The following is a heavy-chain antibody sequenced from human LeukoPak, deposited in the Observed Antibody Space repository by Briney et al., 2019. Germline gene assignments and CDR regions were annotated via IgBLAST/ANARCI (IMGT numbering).Heavy chain of an antibody. CDR3: ARQADNSWSPFDY. CDR1: GYSFNSHW. V-gene: IGHV5-51*01. D-gene: IGHD6-13*01. Sequence: PGESLEISCKGSGYSFNSHWIGWVRQMPGKGLEWMGIIYPGDSNTRYRPSYQGQVTISADKSISTAYLQWSSLKASDTAIYYCARQADNSWSPFDYWGQGTLVTVSS. CDR2: IYPGDSNT. J-gene: IGHJ4*02.